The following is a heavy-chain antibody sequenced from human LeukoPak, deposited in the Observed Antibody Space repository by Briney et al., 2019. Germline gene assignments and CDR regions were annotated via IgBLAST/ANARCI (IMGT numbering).Heavy chain of an antibody. CDR2: LSYAGSNK. Sequence: PGGSLRLSCAASGFTFSSYVMHWVRQAPGKGLEWVSFLSYAGSNKYYADSVKGRFTISRDNSKNTLYLQMNNLRAEDMAVYYCAKDHLAVAAAYFDYWGQGTLVTVSP. D-gene: IGHD6-19*01. CDR3: AKDHLAVAAAYFDY. CDR1: GFTFSSYV. J-gene: IGHJ4*02. V-gene: IGHV3-30*18.